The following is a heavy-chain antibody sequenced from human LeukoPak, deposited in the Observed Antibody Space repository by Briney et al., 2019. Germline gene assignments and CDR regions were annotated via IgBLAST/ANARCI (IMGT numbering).Heavy chain of an antibody. CDR1: GGSMTSHY. CDR2: IFHSGHM. J-gene: IGHJ3*02. V-gene: IGHV4-59*11. D-gene: IGHD2-15*01. Sequence: PSETLSLTCSVSGGSMTSHYWSWIRQPPGKGLEWIGYIFHSGHMNYNPSLKSRVTISVDTSKNQFSLKLSSVTAADTAVYYCARVDCSGGSCYAFDIWGQGTMVTVSS. CDR3: ARVDCSGGSCYAFDI.